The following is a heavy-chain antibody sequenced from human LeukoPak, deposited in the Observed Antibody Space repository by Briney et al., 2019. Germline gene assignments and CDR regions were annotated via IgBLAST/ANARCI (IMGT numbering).Heavy chain of an antibody. D-gene: IGHD2-15*01. CDR1: GGSFSGYY. CDR2: INHSGST. CDR3: ARVESFLSGSWGYCSGGSCYFDY. Sequence: PSETLSLTCAVYGGSFSGYYWSWIRQPPGKGLEWIGEINHSGSTNYNPSLKSRVTISVDTSKNQFSLKLSSVTAADTAVYYCARVESFLSGSWGYCSGGSCYFDYWGQGTLVTVSS. J-gene: IGHJ4*02. V-gene: IGHV4-34*01.